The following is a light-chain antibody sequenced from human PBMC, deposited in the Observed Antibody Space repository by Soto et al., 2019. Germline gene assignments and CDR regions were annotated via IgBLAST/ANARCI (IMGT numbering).Light chain of an antibody. Sequence: QSVLTQPASVSGSPGQSITISCTGTNSDVGGYNYVSWYQQHPDTAPKLMIYDVSNRPSGVSNRFSGSKSGNTASLTISGLQAEDEADYYCSSYTSSSLYVFGTGTKLTVL. CDR1: NSDVGGYNY. V-gene: IGLV2-14*01. J-gene: IGLJ1*01. CDR2: DVS. CDR3: SSYTSSSLYV.